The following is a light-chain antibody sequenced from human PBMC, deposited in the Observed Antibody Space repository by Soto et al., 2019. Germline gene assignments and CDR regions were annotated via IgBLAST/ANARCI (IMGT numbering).Light chain of an antibody. J-gene: IGKJ1*01. CDR3: QEYRNNYGT. V-gene: IGKV4-1*01. Sequence: DIVMTQSPDSLAVSLGERATINCKSSRTVLSSSNNKNFLAWYQKKVGQPPRLLIYWASTRDSGVPDRFSGSGSGTDFTLTISSLQAEDVAVYYCQEYRNNYGTFGQGTKVEIK. CDR1: RTVLSSSNNKNF. CDR2: WAS.